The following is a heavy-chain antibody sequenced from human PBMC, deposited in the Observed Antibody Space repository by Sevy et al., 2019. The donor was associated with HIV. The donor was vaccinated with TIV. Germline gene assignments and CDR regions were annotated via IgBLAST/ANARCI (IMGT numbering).Heavy chain of an antibody. D-gene: IGHD6-19*01. CDR3: VSLFLSYRSGWPYFDY. J-gene: IGHJ4*02. CDR1: GFTVNDKY. CDR2: IFSSGST. V-gene: IGHV3-66*02. Sequence: GGSLRLSCAISGFTVNDKYIIWVRQAPGKGLEWVSVIFSSGSTYYADSAKGRFTISRDNSKNTVYLQMNSLTAEDTAVYYCVSLFLSYRSGWPYFDYWGQGTLVTVSS.